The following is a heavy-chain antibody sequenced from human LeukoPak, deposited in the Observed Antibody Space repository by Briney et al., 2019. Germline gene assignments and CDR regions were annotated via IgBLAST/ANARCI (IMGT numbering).Heavy chain of an antibody. V-gene: IGHV3-66*02. Sequence: PGGSLRLSCAASGFTVSSSYVNWVRQAPGKGLEWVSVIYSGGSAYYPDSVKGRFTTSRDNSKNTLDLQMNSLRTEDTAVYYCARGLRSSTTWGAIDIWGQGTMVTVSS. D-gene: IGHD2-2*01. CDR1: GFTVSSSY. CDR2: IYSGGSA. J-gene: IGHJ3*02. CDR3: ARGLRSSTTWGAIDI.